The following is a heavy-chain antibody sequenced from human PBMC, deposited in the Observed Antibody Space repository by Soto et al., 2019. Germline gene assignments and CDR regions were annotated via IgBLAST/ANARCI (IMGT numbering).Heavy chain of an antibody. V-gene: IGHV1-18*01. CDR2: ISADNGNT. J-gene: IGHJ4*02. Sequence: ASVQVSCKASGYSFTNYDRHWVRQAAGQGLEWMGWISADNGNTNYAQKLQGRVTMTTDTSTSTAYMELRSLRSDDTAVYYCARDGPPVDYWGQGTLVTVSS. CDR3: ARDGPPVDY. CDR1: GYSFTNYD.